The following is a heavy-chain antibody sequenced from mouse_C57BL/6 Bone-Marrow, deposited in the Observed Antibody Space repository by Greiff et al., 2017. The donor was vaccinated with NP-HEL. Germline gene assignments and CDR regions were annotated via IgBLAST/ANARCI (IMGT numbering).Heavy chain of an antibody. CDR3: ARNDYDPAWFAY. V-gene: IGHV5-17*01. D-gene: IGHD2-4*01. CDR1: GFTFSDYG. CDR2: ISSGSSTI. Sequence: EVHLVESGGGLVKPGGSLKLSCAASGFTFSDYGMHWVRQAPEKGLEWVAYISSGSSTIYYADTVKGRFTISSDNAKNTRFLQMTSLRSEDTAMYYCARNDYDPAWFAYWGQGTLVTVSA. J-gene: IGHJ3*01.